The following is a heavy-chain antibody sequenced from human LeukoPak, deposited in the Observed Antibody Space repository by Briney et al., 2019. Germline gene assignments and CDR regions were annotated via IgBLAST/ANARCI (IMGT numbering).Heavy chain of an antibody. J-gene: IGHJ4*02. Sequence: SETLSLTCTVSGGSISSSSYYWGWIRQPPGKGLEWIGSIYYSGSTYYNPSLKSRVTISVDTSKNQFSLKLSSVTAADTAVYYCARDRGEGVPAAMAYWGQGTLVTVSS. CDR3: ARDRGEGVPAAMAY. CDR1: GGSISSSSYY. V-gene: IGHV4-39*07. CDR2: IYYSGST. D-gene: IGHD2-2*01.